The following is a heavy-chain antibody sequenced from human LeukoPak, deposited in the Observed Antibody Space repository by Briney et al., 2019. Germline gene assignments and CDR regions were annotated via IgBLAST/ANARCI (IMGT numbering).Heavy chain of an antibody. D-gene: IGHD6-19*01. CDR2: VNPDGSEQ. CDR3: SRCSSAFDL. J-gene: IGHJ4*02. Sequence: GGSLRLSCEASGDSFRTNWMKWVRQAPGKGLEWVACVNPDGSEQYYADSLEGRFTISRDNAKNSVYLQLYSLTAEDTAVYYCSRCSSAFDLWGQGSLVTVSS. CDR1: GDSFRTNW. V-gene: IGHV3-7*01.